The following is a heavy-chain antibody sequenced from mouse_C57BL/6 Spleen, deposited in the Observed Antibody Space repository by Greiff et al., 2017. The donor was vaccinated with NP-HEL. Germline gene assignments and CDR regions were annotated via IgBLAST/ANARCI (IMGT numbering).Heavy chain of an antibody. Sequence: EVHLVESGGGLVKPGGSLKLSCAASGFTFSDYGMHWVRQAPEKGLEWVAYISSGSSTIYYADTVKGRFTISRDNAKNTLFLQMTSLRSEDTAMYYCARSGGSRYYAMDYWGQGTSVTVSS. D-gene: IGHD1-1*02. CDR1: GFTFSDYG. J-gene: IGHJ4*01. CDR2: ISSGSSTI. V-gene: IGHV5-17*01. CDR3: ARSGGSRYYAMDY.